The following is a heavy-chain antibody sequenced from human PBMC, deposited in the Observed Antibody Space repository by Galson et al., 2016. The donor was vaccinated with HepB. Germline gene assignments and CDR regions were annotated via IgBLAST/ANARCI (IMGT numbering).Heavy chain of an antibody. CDR3: ASGKWRDFDY. CDR2: IYPGDSDT. J-gene: IGHJ4*02. CDR1: GYNFPSQW. D-gene: IGHD1-26*01. V-gene: IGHV5-51*01. Sequence: QSGAEVKKPGESLKISCQASGYNFPSQWIGWVRQMPGKGLEWMGLIYPGDSDTRYSPSVQGPVSISADRSISTAYLQWSSLEASDTAIYYCASGKWRDFDYWGQGTLVTVSS.